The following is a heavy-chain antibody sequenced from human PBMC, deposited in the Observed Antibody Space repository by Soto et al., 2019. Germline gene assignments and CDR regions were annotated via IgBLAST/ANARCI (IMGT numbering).Heavy chain of an antibody. V-gene: IGHV3-72*01. CDR2: VRKKGNGYTT. CDR1: GFSFSDHY. D-gene: IGHD6-19*01. J-gene: IGHJ4*02. Sequence: GGSLRLSCAASGFSFSDHYMDWVRQAPGKGLEWVGRVRKKGNGYTTEYATSVKGRFTISRDDSKNSIYLQMNSLKTEDTAVYFCARVGGGWSPDYWGQGTLVTVPS. CDR3: ARVGGGWSPDY.